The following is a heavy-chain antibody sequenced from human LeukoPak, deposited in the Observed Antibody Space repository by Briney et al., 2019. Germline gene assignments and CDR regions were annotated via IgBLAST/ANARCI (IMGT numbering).Heavy chain of an antibody. CDR2: ILDSGYST. CDR3: AKLGGHPLHNYYVGV. CDR1: GFTFRSYA. D-gene: IGHD3-16*01. J-gene: IGHJ6*03. Sequence: GGSLRLSCAGSGFTFRSYAMSWVRQAPGKGLEWVSGILDSGYSTYYANSVKGRFTISRDNSNNTLYLQMNSLRAEDTAVYYCAKLGGHPLHNYYVGVWGKGTTVAVSS. V-gene: IGHV3-23*01.